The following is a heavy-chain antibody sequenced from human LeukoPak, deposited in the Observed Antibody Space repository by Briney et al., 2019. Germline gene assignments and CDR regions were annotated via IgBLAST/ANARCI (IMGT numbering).Heavy chain of an antibody. D-gene: IGHD3-22*01. V-gene: IGHV1-18*01. CDR1: GYTFTSYG. CDR3: ARDPRDYYDSSGLQI. J-gene: IGHJ3*02. Sequence: ASVKVSCKASGYTFTSYGISWVRQAPGQGLEWMGWISAYNGNTNYAQKLQGRVTMTTDTSTSTAYMELRSLRSDDTAVYYCARDPRDYYDSSGLQIWGQGTMVTVSS. CDR2: ISAYNGNT.